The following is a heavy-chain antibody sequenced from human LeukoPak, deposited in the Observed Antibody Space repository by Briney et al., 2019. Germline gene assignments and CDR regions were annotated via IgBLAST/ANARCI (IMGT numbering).Heavy chain of an antibody. Sequence: GGSLRLSCAASGFTFSSYAMSWVRQAPGKGLEWVSAISGSGGSTYYADSVKGRFTISRDNSKNTLYLQMSSLRAEDTAVYYCAKKGRAVAALYYFDYWGQGTLVTVSS. CDR2: ISGSGGST. CDR1: GFTFSSYA. V-gene: IGHV3-23*01. J-gene: IGHJ4*02. CDR3: AKKGRAVAALYYFDY. D-gene: IGHD6-19*01.